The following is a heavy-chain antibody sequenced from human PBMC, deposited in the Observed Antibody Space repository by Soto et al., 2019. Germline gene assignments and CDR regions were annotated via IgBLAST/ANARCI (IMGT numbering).Heavy chain of an antibody. V-gene: IGHV3-33*01. CDR3: ARSNYGDYSCFDY. Sequence: PGGSLRLSCAASGFTFSSYGMHGVRQAPGKGLEWVAVIWYDGSNKYYADSVKGRFTISRDNSKNTLYLQMNSLRAEDTAVYYCARSNYGDYSCFDYWGQGTLVTVSS. J-gene: IGHJ4*02. CDR1: GFTFSSYG. CDR2: IWYDGSNK. D-gene: IGHD4-17*01.